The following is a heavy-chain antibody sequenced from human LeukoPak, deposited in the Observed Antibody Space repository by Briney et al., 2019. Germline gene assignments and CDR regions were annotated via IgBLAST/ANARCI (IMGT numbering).Heavy chain of an antibody. CDR2: VFFDGTIQ. J-gene: IGHJ5*02. CDR3: ARPRVGATGWFDP. V-gene: IGHV3-30*04. D-gene: IGHD1-26*01. CDR1: GFTFSNYA. Sequence: GGSLRLSCAASGFTFSNYAMHWVRQAPGKGLEWVAVVFFDGTIQYYADAVKGRFTISRDNSKNTLYLQMNSLRGDDTAIYYCARPRVGATGWFDPWGQGTLVTVSS.